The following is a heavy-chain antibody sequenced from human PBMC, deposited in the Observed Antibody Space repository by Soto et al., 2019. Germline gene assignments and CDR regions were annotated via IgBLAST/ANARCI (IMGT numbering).Heavy chain of an antibody. J-gene: IGHJ5*02. CDR3: ARSVFP. V-gene: IGHV4-31*03. Sequence: QVQLQESGPGLVKPSQTLSLTCTVSGGSISTGGYYWNWIRQHPGKGLEWIGYFYYSGSTYYNPSRKSRVTISESTSKNQFSLKLSSVTAADTAVYYCARSVFPWGQGILVTVSS. CDR2: FYYSGST. CDR1: GGSISTGGYY.